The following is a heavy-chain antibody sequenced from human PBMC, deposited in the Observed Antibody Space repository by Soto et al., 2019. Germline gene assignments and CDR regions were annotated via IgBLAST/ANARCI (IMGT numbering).Heavy chain of an antibody. J-gene: IGHJ6*02. D-gene: IGHD3-10*01. V-gene: IGHV4-34*01. Sequence: SETLSLTCAVYGGSFSGYYLSWIRQPPGKGLEWIGEINHSGSTNYNPSLKSRVTISVDTSKNQFSLKLSSVTAADTAVYYCARGGIWFGELPNYYYYGMDVWGQGTTVTVSS. CDR2: INHSGST. CDR3: ARGGIWFGELPNYYYYGMDV. CDR1: GGSFSGYY.